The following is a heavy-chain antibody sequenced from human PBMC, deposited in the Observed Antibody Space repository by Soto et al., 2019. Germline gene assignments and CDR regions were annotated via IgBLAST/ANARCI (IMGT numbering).Heavy chain of an antibody. Sequence: LRLSCAASGLTFRDYYMSWIGEAPVKGLEGGSYISSSGSTIYYADSVKGRFTISRDNAKNSLYLQMNSLRAEDTAVYYCARDPGTPRITIFGVAPRPDGMDVWGQGTTVTVYS. J-gene: IGHJ6*02. CDR3: ARDPGTPRITIFGVAPRPDGMDV. D-gene: IGHD3-3*01. CDR1: GLTFRDYY. CDR2: ISSSGSTI. V-gene: IGHV3-11*01.